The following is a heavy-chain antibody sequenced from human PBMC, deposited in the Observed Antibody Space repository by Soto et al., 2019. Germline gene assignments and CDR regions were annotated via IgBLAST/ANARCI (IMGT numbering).Heavy chain of an antibody. V-gene: IGHV3-48*01. Sequence: EVQLGESGGGLVQPGGSLRLSCAASGFTFSTYSMNWVRQAPGKGLEWISYISSSSNTIYYADSVKGRFTISRDNAKNSLYLQMNSLRAEDTAVYYCALRAGPLGGQGTLVTVSS. CDR1: GFTFSTYS. D-gene: IGHD6-13*01. J-gene: IGHJ4*02. CDR3: ALRAGPL. CDR2: ISSSSNTI.